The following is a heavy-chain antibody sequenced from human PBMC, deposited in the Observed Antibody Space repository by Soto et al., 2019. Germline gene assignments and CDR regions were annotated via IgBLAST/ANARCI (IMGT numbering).Heavy chain of an antibody. V-gene: IGHV3-23*01. J-gene: IGHJ4*02. D-gene: IGHD3-10*01. CDR2: ISARSDFI. CDR1: GYTFSTSA. Sequence: EVQLLESGGGLVQPGGSLKLSCAGSGYTFSTSAMYWVRQAPGKGLECVSAISARSDFIYYGESVRGRFTISRHNSKNTLYLQLNSLRVGDTAVYYCANRNPRVRGDFGDFDCWGQGTVVTVSP. CDR3: ANRNPRVRGDFGDFDC.